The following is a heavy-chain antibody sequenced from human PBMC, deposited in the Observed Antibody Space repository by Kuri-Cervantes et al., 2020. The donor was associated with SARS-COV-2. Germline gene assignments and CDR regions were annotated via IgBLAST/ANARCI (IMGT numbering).Heavy chain of an antibody. D-gene: IGHD3-16*01. CDR1: GGSISSSSYY. J-gene: IGHJ4*02. CDR3: ARLLVWGSYYFDY. Sequence: ESLKISCTVSGGSISSSSYYWGWIRQPPGKGLEWIGSIYYSGSTYYNPSLKSRVTISVDTSKNQFSLKLSSVTAADTAVYYCARLLVWGSYYFDYWGQGTLVTVSS. CDR2: IYYSGST. V-gene: IGHV4-39*01.